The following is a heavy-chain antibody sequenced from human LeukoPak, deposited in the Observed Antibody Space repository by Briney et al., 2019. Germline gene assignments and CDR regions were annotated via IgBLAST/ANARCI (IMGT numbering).Heavy chain of an antibody. V-gene: IGHV3-30*04. CDR3: ARARAADVDY. CDR2: ISYDGSNK. D-gene: IGHD6-13*01. J-gene: IGHJ4*02. Sequence: GESLRLSCAASGFTFSSYAMHWVRQAPGKGLEWVAVISYDGSNKYYADSVKGRFTISRDNSKNTLYLQMNSLRAEDTAVYYCARARAADVDYWGQGTLVTVSS. CDR1: GFTFSSYA.